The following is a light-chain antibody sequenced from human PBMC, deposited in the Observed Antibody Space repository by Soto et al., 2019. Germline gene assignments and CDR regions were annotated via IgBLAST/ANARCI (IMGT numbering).Light chain of an antibody. CDR3: QHRGT. J-gene: IGKJ5*01. Sequence: EIVLTQSPATLSLSPGVRATLSCRASQSVSNYLGWYQQKPGQAPRLLIYDASNRATGIPARFSGSGSGTDFTLTISSLEPEDFGVYYCQHRGTFGQGTRLEIK. V-gene: IGKV3-11*01. CDR1: QSVSNY. CDR2: DAS.